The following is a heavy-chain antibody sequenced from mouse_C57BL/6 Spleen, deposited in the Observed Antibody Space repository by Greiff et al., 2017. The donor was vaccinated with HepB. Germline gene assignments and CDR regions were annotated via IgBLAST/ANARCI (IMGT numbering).Heavy chain of an antibody. CDR3: ARGGQAGKVFDY. D-gene: IGHD4-1*01. J-gene: IGHJ2*01. Sequence: QVQLQQPGTELVKPGASVKLSCKASGYTFTSYWMHWVKPRPGQGLEWIGNINPSNGGTNYNEKFKSKATLTVDKSSSTAYMQLSSLTSEDSAVYYCARGGQAGKVFDYWGQGTTLTVSS. CDR2: INPSNGGT. V-gene: IGHV1-53*01. CDR1: GYTFTSYW.